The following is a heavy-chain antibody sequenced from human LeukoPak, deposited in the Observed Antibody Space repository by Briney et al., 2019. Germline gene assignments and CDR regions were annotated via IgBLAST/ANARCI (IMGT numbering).Heavy chain of an antibody. CDR3: ARGGDYDFWSGYPPALGY. CDR1: GYSISSGYY. D-gene: IGHD3-3*01. CDR2: IYHSGST. J-gene: IGHJ4*02. Sequence: PSETLSLTCTVSGYSISSGYYWGWIRQPPGRGLEWIGSIYHSGSTYYNPSLKSRVTISVDTSKNQFSLKLSSVTAADTAVYYCARGGDYDFWSGYPPALGYWGQGTLVTVSS. V-gene: IGHV4-38-2*02.